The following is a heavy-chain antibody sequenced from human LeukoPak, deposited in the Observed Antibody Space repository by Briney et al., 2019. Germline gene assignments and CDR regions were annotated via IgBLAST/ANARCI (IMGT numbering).Heavy chain of an antibody. D-gene: IGHD6-6*01. V-gene: IGHV3-30*02. J-gene: IGHJ4*02. CDR1: GFTFSSHG. CDR2: IRYEGSNK. CDR3: AKNYRHSSSSLYFDY. Sequence: GGSLRLSCAASGFTFSSHGMHWVRPAPGKGLEWVAFIRYEGSNKYYADSLKGRFTISRDNSKNTLYLQMNSLRAEDTAVYYCAKNYRHSSSSLYFDYWGQGTLVTVSS.